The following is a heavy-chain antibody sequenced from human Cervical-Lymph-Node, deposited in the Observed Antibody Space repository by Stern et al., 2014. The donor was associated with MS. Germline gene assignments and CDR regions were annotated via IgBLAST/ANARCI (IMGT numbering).Heavy chain of an antibody. J-gene: IGHJ6*02. CDR2: INPNRGGT. CDR1: GYTFTGYY. D-gene: IGHD2-15*01. CDR3: ARSNYCSGGSCYYYYGMDV. Sequence: QVQLVQSGAEVKKPGASVKVSCKASGYTFTGYYMHWVRQAPGQGLEWMGRINPNRGGTNYAQKFQGRVTMTRDTSISTAYMELSRLRSDDTAVYYCARSNYCSGGSCYYYYGMDVWGQGTTVTVSS. V-gene: IGHV1-2*06.